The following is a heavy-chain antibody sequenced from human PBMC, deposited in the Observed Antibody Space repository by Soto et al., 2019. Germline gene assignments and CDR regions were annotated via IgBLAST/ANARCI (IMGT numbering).Heavy chain of an antibody. CDR3: ARRGYGMDV. Sequence: GGSLRLSCAASGFIFSSYAMHWVRQAPGKGLEWVAVISSDGNNKYYADSVKGRFTISRDNSKNTLYLQMNSLRPGNTAVYYCARRGYGMDVWGQGTTVTVSS. J-gene: IGHJ6*02. CDR1: GFIFSSYA. CDR2: ISSDGNNK. V-gene: IGHV3-30-3*01.